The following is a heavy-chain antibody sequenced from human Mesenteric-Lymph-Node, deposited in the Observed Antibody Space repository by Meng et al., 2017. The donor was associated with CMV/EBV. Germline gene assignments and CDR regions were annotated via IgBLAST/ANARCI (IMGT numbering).Heavy chain of an antibody. CDR3: VKSKDDYSNYGAFAN. Sequence: QVHLVESGGGVVQPGRSLRLSCTASGFTFRIYGMHWVRQAPGKGLEWVAVIWYDGRGTHYADSVKGRFTISRDNSRNTLHLQMNTLRAEDTAVYYCVKSKDDYSNYGAFANWGQGTLVTVSS. CDR1: GFTFRIYG. J-gene: IGHJ4*02. CDR2: IWYDGRGT. D-gene: IGHD4-11*01. V-gene: IGHV3-33*06.